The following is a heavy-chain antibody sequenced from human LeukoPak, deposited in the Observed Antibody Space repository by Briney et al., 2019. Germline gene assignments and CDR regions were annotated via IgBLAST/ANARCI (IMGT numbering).Heavy chain of an antibody. J-gene: IGHJ4*02. CDR3: ARGGGHGPDY. CDR1: GGSISSYY. Sequence: SSETLSLTCTVSGGSISSYYWSWLRQPPGKGLEWIGYIYYSGSTNYNPSLKSRVTISVDTSKNQFSLKLSSVTAADTAVYYCARGGGHGPDYWGQGTLVTVSS. D-gene: IGHD5-12*01. CDR2: IYYSGST. V-gene: IGHV4-59*01.